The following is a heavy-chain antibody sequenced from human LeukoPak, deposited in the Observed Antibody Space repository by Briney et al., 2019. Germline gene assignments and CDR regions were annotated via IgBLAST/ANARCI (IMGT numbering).Heavy chain of an antibody. D-gene: IGHD5-24*01. V-gene: IGHV1-69*05. CDR1: GGTFSSYA. CDR2: IIPIFGTA. J-gene: IGHJ4*02. CDR3: ARDGYNYWSFDY. Sequence: SVKVSCKASGGTFSSYAISWVRQAPGHGLEWMGGIIPIFGTANYAQKFQGRVTITTDESTSTAYMELSSLRSEDTAVYYCARDGYNYWSFDYWGQGTLVTVSS.